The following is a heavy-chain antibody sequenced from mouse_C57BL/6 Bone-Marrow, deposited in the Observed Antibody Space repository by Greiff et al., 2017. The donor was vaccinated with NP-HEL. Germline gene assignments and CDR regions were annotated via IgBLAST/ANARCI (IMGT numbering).Heavy chain of an antibody. D-gene: IGHD1-1*01. V-gene: IGHV1-62-2*01. Sequence: QVQLQQSGAELVKPGASVKLSCKASGYTFTEYTIHWVKQRSGQGLEWIGWFYPGSGSIKYNEKFKDKATLTADKSSSTVYMELSRLTSEDSAVYFCARPDRAPYYYGLAWFAYWGQGTLVTVSA. J-gene: IGHJ3*01. CDR1: GYTFTEYT. CDR3: ARPDRAPYYYGLAWFAY. CDR2: FYPGSGSI.